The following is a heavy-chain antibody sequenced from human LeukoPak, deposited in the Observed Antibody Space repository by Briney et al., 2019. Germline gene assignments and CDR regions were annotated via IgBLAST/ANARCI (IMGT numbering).Heavy chain of an antibody. Sequence: SETLSLTCAVYGGSFNGLYWTWVRQPPGKDLVWIGEINYSGRTNYNPSLESRVTISVDASKNQFSLKLSSVTAADMAVYYCASSSGHYEGYGLDVWGQGTTVTVSS. D-gene: IGHD6-19*01. J-gene: IGHJ6*02. CDR1: GGSFNGLY. V-gene: IGHV4-34*01. CDR3: ASSSGHYEGYGLDV. CDR2: INYSGRT.